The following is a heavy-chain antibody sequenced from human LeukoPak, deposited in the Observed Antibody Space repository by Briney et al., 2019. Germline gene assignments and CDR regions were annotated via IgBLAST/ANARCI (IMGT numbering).Heavy chain of an antibody. V-gene: IGHV5-51*01. CDR1: GYSFTSYW. D-gene: IGHD3-22*01. CDR2: IYPGDSDT. CDR3: ARLGNYYDSSGYFDY. J-gene: IGHJ4*02. Sequence: GESLKISCKGSGYSFTSYWIGWVRQMPGKGLEWMGFIYPGDSDTRYSPSFQGQVTISADKSISTAYLQWSSLKASDTAMYYCARLGNYYDSSGYFDYWGQGTLITVSS.